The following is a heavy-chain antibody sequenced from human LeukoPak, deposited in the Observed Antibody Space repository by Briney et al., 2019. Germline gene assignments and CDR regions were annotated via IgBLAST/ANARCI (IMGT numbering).Heavy chain of an antibody. J-gene: IGHJ4*02. D-gene: IGHD3-22*01. CDR1: GGSLSGYY. Sequence: SETLSLTCAVYGGSLSGYYWNWIRQSPGKGLEWIGEINHSGSTNYNPSLKSRVTISVDTSKNQFSLELSSVTAADTAVYYCARATFDSRGYYYEGEYWGQGTLVTVSS. CDR3: ARATFDSRGYYYEGEY. CDR2: INHSGST. V-gene: IGHV4-34*01.